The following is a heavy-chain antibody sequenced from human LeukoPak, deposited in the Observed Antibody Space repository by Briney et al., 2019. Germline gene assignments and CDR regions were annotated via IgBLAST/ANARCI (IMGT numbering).Heavy chain of an antibody. CDR1: GFTISSYG. Sequence: GGSLRLSCAASGFTISSYGMHWVSQARGKGLEWVAVISYDGSNKYYADSVKGRFTISRDNSKNTLYLQMNSLRAEDTAVYYCAKDFGGYCSGGSCYDGFDYWGQGSLVTVSS. D-gene: IGHD2-15*01. CDR2: ISYDGSNK. V-gene: IGHV3-30*18. CDR3: AKDFGGYCSGGSCYDGFDY. J-gene: IGHJ4*02.